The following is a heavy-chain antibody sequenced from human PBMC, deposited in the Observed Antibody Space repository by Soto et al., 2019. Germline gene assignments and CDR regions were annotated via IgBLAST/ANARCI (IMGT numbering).Heavy chain of an antibody. D-gene: IGHD2-15*01. J-gene: IGHJ4*02. CDR1: GYTFTGYY. CDR2: INPNSGAT. CDR3: ARGAAYCSGGSGYLVDY. V-gene: IGHV1-2*04. Sequence: QVQLVQSGAEVKKPGASVKVSCKASGYTFTGYYMHWVRQAPGQGLEWMGWINPNSGATNYAQKFQGWVTMTRDTSISTAYMELSRLRSDDTAVYYCARGAAYCSGGSGYLVDYWGQGTLVTVSS.